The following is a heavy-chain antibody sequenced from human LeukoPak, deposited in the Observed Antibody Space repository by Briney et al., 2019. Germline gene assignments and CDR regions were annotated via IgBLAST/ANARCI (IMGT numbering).Heavy chain of an antibody. Sequence: GGSLRLSCVVSGFTFSSHSMSWVRQAPGKGLEWVVDITREGSAAYYVDSVKGRFSISRDNAMNSLYLQMNSLRAEDTAVYYCAKDWHNGDDPLFDYWGQGTVVTVSS. D-gene: IGHD2-8*01. CDR3: AKDWHNGDDPLFDY. CDR1: GFTFSSHS. V-gene: IGHV3-7*05. J-gene: IGHJ4*02. CDR2: ITREGSAA.